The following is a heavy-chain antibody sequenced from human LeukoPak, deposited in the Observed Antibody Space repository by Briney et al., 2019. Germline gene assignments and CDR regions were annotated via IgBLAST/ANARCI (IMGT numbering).Heavy chain of an antibody. CDR1: GFNFIAAW. D-gene: IGHD6-13*01. J-gene: IGHJ4*02. Sequence: GGSLRLSCTATGFNFIAAWMNWVRQAPGKGLEWVSSISSSSSYIYYADSVKGRFTISRDNAKNSLYLQMNSLRAEDTAVYYCATIAAAGIDYWGQGTLVTVSS. CDR2: ISSSSSYI. CDR3: ATIAAAGIDY. V-gene: IGHV3-21*01.